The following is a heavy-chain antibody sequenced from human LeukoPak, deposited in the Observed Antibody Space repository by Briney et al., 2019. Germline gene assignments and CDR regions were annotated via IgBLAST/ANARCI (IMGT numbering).Heavy chain of an antibody. Sequence: GGSLKLSCAASGFTFSSYAMSWVRQAPGKGLEWVSAISGSGGSTYYADSVKGRFTISRDNSKNTLYLQMNSLRAEDTAVYYCAKDGDYDILTGPVAPYWGQGTLVTVSS. CDR2: ISGSGGST. J-gene: IGHJ4*02. D-gene: IGHD3-9*01. CDR1: GFTFSSYA. CDR3: AKDGDYDILTGPVAPY. V-gene: IGHV3-23*01.